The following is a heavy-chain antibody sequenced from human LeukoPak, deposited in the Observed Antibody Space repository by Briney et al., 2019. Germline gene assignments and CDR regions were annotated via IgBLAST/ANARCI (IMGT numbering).Heavy chain of an antibody. CDR3: ASQYDSSGYYLTPPDY. J-gene: IGHJ4*02. V-gene: IGHV4-61*02. CDR2: IYTSGST. Sequence: SETLSLTCTVSGGSISSGSYYWRWIRQPAGKGLEWIGRIYTSGSTNYNPSLKSRVTISVDTSKNQFSLKLSSVTAADTAVYYCASQYDSSGYYLTPPDYWGQGTLVTVSS. CDR1: GGSISSGSYY. D-gene: IGHD3-22*01.